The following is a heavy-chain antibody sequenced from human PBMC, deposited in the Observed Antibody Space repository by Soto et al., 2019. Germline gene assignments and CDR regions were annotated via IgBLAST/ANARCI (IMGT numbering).Heavy chain of an antibody. CDR1: GFTVSSNY. Sequence: GGSLRLSCAASGFTVSSNYMSWVRQAPGKGLEWVSVIYSGGSTYYADSVKGRFTISRDNSKNTLYLQMNSLRAEDTAVYYCATSTIYSSAWLVYYMDVWGKGTTVTVSS. V-gene: IGHV3-66*01. D-gene: IGHD6-19*01. J-gene: IGHJ6*03. CDR2: IYSGGST. CDR3: ATSTIYSSAWLVYYMDV.